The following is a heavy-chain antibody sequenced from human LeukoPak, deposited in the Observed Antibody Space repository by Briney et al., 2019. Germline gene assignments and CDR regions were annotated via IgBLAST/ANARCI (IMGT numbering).Heavy chain of an antibody. J-gene: IGHJ6*02. Sequence: PGGSLRLSCAASGFTFSSYSMNWVRQAPGKGLEWVSSISSSSSYIYYADSVKGRFTISRDNAKNSLYLQMNSLRAEDTAVYYCALLPRELAGEGMGVWGQGTTVTVSS. CDR1: GFTFSSYS. CDR3: ALLPRELAGEGMGV. V-gene: IGHV3-21*01. D-gene: IGHD3-10*01. CDR2: ISSSSSYI.